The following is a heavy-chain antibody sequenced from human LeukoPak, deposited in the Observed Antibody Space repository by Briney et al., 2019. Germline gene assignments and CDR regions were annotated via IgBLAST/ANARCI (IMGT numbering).Heavy chain of an antibody. V-gene: IGHV3-48*04. CDR2: ISSSGSTI. Sequence: GGSLRLSCEASGFTFSSYGMSWVRQAPGKGLEWVSYISSSGSTIYYADSVKGRFTISRDNAKNSLYLQMNSLRAEDTAVYYCARHLSGITGYTYGRGIDYWGQGTLVTVSS. CDR1: GFTFSSYG. CDR3: ARHLSGITGYTYGRGIDY. J-gene: IGHJ4*02. D-gene: IGHD5-18*01.